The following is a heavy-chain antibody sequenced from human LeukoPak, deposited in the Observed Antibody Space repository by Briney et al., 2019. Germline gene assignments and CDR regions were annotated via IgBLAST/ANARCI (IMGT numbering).Heavy chain of an antibody. J-gene: IGHJ5*02. CDR2: ISAIGDIT. V-gene: IGHV3-23*01. CDR3: AKVKSSLRVVGA. D-gene: IGHD3-22*01. Sequence: GGSLRLSCAASGFIFRSSSMSWVRQAPGKGLEWVSSISAIGDITHYAESVQGRFTISRDNSRNTLYVQMNSLSVDDTAVYYCAKVKSSLRVVGAWGQGTLVTVPS. CDR1: GFIFRSSS.